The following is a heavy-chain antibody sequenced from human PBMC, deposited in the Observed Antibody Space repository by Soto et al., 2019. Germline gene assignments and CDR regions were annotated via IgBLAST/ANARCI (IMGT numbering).Heavy chain of an antibody. V-gene: IGHV5-51*01. D-gene: IGHD2-2*01. CDR2: IYPGDSDT. Sequence: VQLVQSGAEVKKPGESLKISCKGSGYSFTSYWIGWVRQMPGKGLEWMGIIYPGDSDTRYSPSFQGQVTISADKSISTAYLQWSSLKASDTAMYYCARQAAAPSPQEDAFDIWGQGTMVTVSS. J-gene: IGHJ3*02. CDR3: ARQAAAPSPQEDAFDI. CDR1: GYSFTSYW.